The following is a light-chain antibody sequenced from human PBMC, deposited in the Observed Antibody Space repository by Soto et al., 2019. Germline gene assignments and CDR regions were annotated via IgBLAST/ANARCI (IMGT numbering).Light chain of an antibody. CDR2: GAS. CDR1: QSIGDT. J-gene: IGKJ5*01. CDR3: QQYGSSLT. Sequence: EIVMTQSPATLSVSPGGRATLSCRASQSIGDTLAWYQQKPGQAPRLLIYGASSRVTGFPARFSGSGSGTDFTLTISRLEPEDFAVYYCQQYGSSLTFGQGTRLEIK. V-gene: IGKV3-15*01.